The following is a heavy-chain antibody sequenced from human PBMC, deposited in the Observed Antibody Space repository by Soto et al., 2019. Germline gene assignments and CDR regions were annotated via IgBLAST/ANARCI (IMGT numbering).Heavy chain of an antibody. CDR1: GYTLTSYY. Sequence: ASVKVSCKASGYTLTSYYMHWVRQAPGQGLEWMGIINPSGGSTSYAQKFQGRVTMTRDTSTSTVYMELSSLRSEDTAVYYCARDESRQEVELEPTDYWGQGTLVTVSS. D-gene: IGHD1-1*01. J-gene: IGHJ4*02. CDR3: ARDESRQEVELEPTDY. V-gene: IGHV1-46*03. CDR2: INPSGGST.